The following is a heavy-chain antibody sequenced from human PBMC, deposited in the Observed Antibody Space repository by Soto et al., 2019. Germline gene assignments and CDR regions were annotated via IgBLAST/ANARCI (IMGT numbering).Heavy chain of an antibody. CDR1: GFTFRSYD. V-gene: IGHV3-13*04. J-gene: IGHJ2*01. Sequence: EVQLVESGGNWVQPGGSLRLSCAASGFTFRSYDMHWVRQATGKGLEWVSAIGTLGDTFYADSVKGRFTISGDNAKNSLFLQMSGLRAGDTAVYYCARDATFGSGRRPDWYFDLWGRGPLVTVSS. D-gene: IGHD3-10*01. CDR3: ARDATFGSGRRPDWYFDL. CDR2: IGTLGDT.